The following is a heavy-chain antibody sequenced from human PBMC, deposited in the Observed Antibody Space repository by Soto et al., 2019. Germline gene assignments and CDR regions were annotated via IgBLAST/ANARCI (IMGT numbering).Heavy chain of an antibody. CDR1: GGTFSSYA. V-gene: IGHV1-69*12. CDR2: IIPIFGTA. Sequence: QVQLVQSGAEVKKPGSSVKVSCKASGGTFSSYAISWVRQAPGQGLEWMGGIIPIFGTANYAQKFQGRVTITADESTSTAYRELSSLRSEDTAVYYCAREGPALEPLMPYYYYGMDVWGQGTTVTVSS. D-gene: IGHD1-1*01. J-gene: IGHJ6*02. CDR3: AREGPALEPLMPYYYYGMDV.